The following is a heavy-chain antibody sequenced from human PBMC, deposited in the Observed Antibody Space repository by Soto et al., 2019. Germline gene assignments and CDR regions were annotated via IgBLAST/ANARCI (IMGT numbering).Heavy chain of an antibody. Sequence: SETLSLTCAVSSGSISSSNWWSWFRQPPGKGLEWIGEIYHSGSTNYNPSLKSRVTISVDKSKNKFSLKLSSVTAADTAVYYCARRVDDYFWGSYRRHFDYWGQGTLVPVSA. CDR2: IYHSGST. CDR3: ARRVDDYFWGSYRRHFDY. J-gene: IGHJ4*02. V-gene: IGHV4-4*02. CDR1: SGSISSSNW. D-gene: IGHD3-16*02.